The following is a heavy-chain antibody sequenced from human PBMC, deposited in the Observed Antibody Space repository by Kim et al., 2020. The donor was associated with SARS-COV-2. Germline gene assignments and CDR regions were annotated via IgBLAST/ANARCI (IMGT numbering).Heavy chain of an antibody. D-gene: IGHD2-8*02. CDR2: IAADNGDT. Sequence: ASVKVSCKASGYIFFNYAIHWVRQAPGRRLEWMGWIAADNGDTKYSQKLQGRVTITTDTPANTAYMEVSSLRSEDTAVYFCARADLGGVVSGVQSLDYWGQGTLVTVSS. V-gene: IGHV1-3*01. J-gene: IGHJ4*02. CDR1: GYIFFNYA. CDR3: ARADLGGVVSGVQSLDY.